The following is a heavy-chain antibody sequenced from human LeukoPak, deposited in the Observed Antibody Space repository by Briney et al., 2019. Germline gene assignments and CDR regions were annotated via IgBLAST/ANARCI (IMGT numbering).Heavy chain of an antibody. Sequence: GGSLRLSCAASGFTFSNYSMNWVRQAPGKGLEWVSSISTSSSYIYYADSVKGRFTISRDNAKNSLYLQMNSLRAEDTAVYYCARGRAVVAASDSWFDPWGQGTLVTVSS. CDR1: GFTFSNYS. J-gene: IGHJ5*02. D-gene: IGHD2-15*01. V-gene: IGHV3-21*01. CDR3: ARGRAVVAASDSWFDP. CDR2: ISTSSSYI.